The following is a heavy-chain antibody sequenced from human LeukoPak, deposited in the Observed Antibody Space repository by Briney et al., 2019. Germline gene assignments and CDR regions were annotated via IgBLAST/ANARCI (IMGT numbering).Heavy chain of an antibody. CDR2: ISSSRSYI. CDR3: ARDLYTGTTGIPQWFDP. V-gene: IGHV3-21*01. CDR1: GFTFSSYS. D-gene: IGHD1-1*01. Sequence: PGGSLRLSCAASGFTFSSYSMNWARQAPGRGLEWVSSISSSRSYIYYADSVKGRFTISRDNAKNSLYLQMNSLRAEDTAVYYCARDLYTGTTGIPQWFDPWGQGTLVTASS. J-gene: IGHJ5*02.